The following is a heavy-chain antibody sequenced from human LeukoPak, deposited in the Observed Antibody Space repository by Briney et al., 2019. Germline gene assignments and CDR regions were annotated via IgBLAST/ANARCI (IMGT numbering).Heavy chain of an antibody. V-gene: IGHV3-23*01. J-gene: IGHJ5*02. CDR1: GFTFNNYA. CDR2: ISGSGDGT. Sequence: GGSLRLSCAASGFTFNNYAMSWVRQAPGKGLELVSIISGSGDGTYYADSVKGRFTISRDNSKNTLYLQMNSLRAEDTAVYYCAKGLGYGGSWFAPWFGPWGQGTLLTVSS. D-gene: IGHD6-13*01. CDR3: AKGLGYGGSWFAPWFGP.